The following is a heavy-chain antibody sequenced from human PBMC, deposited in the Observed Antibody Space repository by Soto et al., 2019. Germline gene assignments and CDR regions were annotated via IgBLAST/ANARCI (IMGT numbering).Heavy chain of an antibody. D-gene: IGHD6-19*01. J-gene: IGHJ4*02. CDR2: ISGSGGST. CDR3: AKEGGGFYSGYEFIAVAGFDY. V-gene: IGHV3-23*01. Sequence: GGSLRLSCAASGFTFSSYAMSWVRQAPGKGLEWVSAISGSGGSTYYADSVKGRFTISRDNSKNTLYLQMNSLRAEDTAVYYCAKEGGGFYSGYEFIAVAGFDYWGQGTLVTVSS. CDR1: GFTFSSYA.